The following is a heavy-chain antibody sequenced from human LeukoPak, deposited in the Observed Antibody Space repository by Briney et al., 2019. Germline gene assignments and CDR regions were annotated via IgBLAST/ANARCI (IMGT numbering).Heavy chain of an antibody. CDR2: IYYSGST. V-gene: IGHV4-59*01. CDR1: GGSFNSYY. CDR3: ARTGGYRAFDP. J-gene: IGHJ5*02. D-gene: IGHD2-8*02. Sequence: SETLSLTCDVSGGSFNSYYWSWIRQPPGKGLDWIGYIYYSGSTNYNHSLKSRVLISLATSKNQFSLKLSSVTAADTAVYYCARTGGYRAFDPWGQGTLVTVSS.